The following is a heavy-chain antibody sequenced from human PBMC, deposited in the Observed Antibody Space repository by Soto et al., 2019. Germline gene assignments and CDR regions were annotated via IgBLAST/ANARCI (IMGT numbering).Heavy chain of an antibody. CDR2: IYYSGIT. V-gene: IGHV4-31*03. J-gene: IGHJ5*02. Sequence: QVQLQESGPGLVKPSQTLSLTCTVSGGSISSGGYYWSWIRQHPGKGLEWIGYIYYSGITYYNPSLKSRVTISVDTSKNQFSLKLSSVTAADTAVYYCARTVVVPAAIWPFDPWGQGTLVTVSS. CDR1: GGSISSGGYY. CDR3: ARTVVVPAAIWPFDP. D-gene: IGHD2-2*02.